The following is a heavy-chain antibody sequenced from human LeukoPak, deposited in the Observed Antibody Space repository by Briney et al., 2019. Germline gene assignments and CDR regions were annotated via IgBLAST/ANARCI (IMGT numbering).Heavy chain of an antibody. CDR1: GYTFTSYD. CDR3: ARVVSGGWSDS. J-gene: IGHJ5*01. Sequence: ASVKVSCKASGYTFTSYDINWVRQATGQGLEWMGWMNPNSGNTGYAQKFQGRVTMTRSTSVSTAYMELSSLGSEDTAVYYCARVVSGGWSDSWGQGTLATVSS. V-gene: IGHV1-8*01. D-gene: IGHD2-15*01. CDR2: MNPNSGNT.